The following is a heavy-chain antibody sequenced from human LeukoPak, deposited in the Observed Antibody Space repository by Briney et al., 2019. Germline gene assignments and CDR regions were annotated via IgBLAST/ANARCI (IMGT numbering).Heavy chain of an antibody. V-gene: IGHV1-2*06. CDR3: ARGSVVPATMYNWFDP. CDR2: INPNSGGT. Sequence: ASVKVSCKASGYTLTVYYIHWVRQSPGLGLEWMGRINPNSGGTKYAEKFQGRVTMTRDTSISTAYLELSSLRSDDTAVYYCARGSVVPATMYNWFDPWGQGTLVTVSS. J-gene: IGHJ5*02. CDR1: GYTLTVYY. D-gene: IGHD2-2*01.